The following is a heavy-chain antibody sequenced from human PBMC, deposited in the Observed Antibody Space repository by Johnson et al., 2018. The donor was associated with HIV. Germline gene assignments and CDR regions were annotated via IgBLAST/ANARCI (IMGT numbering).Heavy chain of an antibody. CDR3: ARDRRYYDSSGYYHDAFDI. Sequence: MQLVESGGGLVQPGGSLRLSCTASGFTVSSNYINWVRQAPGKGLECVSGLYSGGRTYYAYSLKGRLTIYRDNSKNTLYLQMNSLRAAYTAVYFCARDRRYYDSSGYYHDAFDIWGQGTMVTVSS. CDR1: GFTVSSNY. CDR2: LYSGGRT. J-gene: IGHJ3*02. V-gene: IGHV3-66*01. D-gene: IGHD3-22*01.